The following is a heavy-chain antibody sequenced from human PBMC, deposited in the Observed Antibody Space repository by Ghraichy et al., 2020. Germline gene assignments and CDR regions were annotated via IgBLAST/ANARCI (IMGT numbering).Heavy chain of an antibody. V-gene: IGHV4-34*01. Sequence: SETLSLTCAVYGGSFSGYYWSWIRQPPGKGLEWIGEINHSGSTNYNPSLKSRVTISVDTSKNQFSLKLSSVTAADTAVYYCARGRGSYGRPNYYYGMDVWGQGTTVTVSS. CDR2: INHSGST. J-gene: IGHJ6*02. D-gene: IGHD5-18*01. CDR3: ARGRGSYGRPNYYYGMDV. CDR1: GGSFSGYY.